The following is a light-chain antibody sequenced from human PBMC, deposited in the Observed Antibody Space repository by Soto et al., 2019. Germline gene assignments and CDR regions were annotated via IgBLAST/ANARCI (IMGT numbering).Light chain of an antibody. V-gene: IGKV1-9*01. J-gene: IGKJ3*01. Sequence: IQLTQSPSSLSSSVGDRATITCRASQGITNYLAWYQQKPGKPPRLLIYGASTVPGGVPARFGGSGSGTDFTLTVSSLQHESFVTYCCQQLFMYPPTFGHGTKVEIK. CDR1: QGITNY. CDR2: GAS. CDR3: QQLFMYPPT.